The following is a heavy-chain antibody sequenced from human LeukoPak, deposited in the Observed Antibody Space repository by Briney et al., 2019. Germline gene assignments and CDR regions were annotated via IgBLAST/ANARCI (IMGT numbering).Heavy chain of an antibody. Sequence: PGGSLRLSCAASGFTFRSHAMSWVRQAPGKGLQFVSGLIENGATTYYADSVKGRFTISRDNSRSTVYLQMTSLRAEDTAVYYCAKGTGTLHVGDYWGQGTLVTVSS. CDR3: AKGTGTLHVGDY. CDR2: LIENGATT. J-gene: IGHJ4*02. D-gene: IGHD1-7*01. CDR1: GFTFRSHA. V-gene: IGHV3-23*01.